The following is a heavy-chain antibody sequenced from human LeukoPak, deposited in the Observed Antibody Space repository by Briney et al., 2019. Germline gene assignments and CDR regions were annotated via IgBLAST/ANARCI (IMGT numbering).Heavy chain of an antibody. D-gene: IGHD2-2*01. J-gene: IGHJ4*02. Sequence: GGSLRLSCAASGFTFSSYWMSWVRQAPGKGLEWGANIKQDGSEKYYVDSVKGRFTISRDNAKNSLYLQMNSLRAEDTAVYYCARDFICSSTSCNGYWGQGTLVTVSS. V-gene: IGHV3-7*03. CDR3: ARDFICSSTSCNGY. CDR2: IKQDGSEK. CDR1: GFTFSSYW.